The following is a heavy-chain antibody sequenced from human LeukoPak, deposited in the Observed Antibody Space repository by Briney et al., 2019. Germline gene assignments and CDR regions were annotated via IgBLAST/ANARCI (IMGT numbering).Heavy chain of an antibody. CDR3: ARVTWSTYYYGSGSSHNWFDP. CDR2: INHSGST. CDR1: GFTFSSYW. D-gene: IGHD3-10*01. V-gene: IGHV4-34*01. Sequence: GSLRLSCAASGFTFSSYWMSWVRQPPGKGLEWIGEINHSGSTNYNPSLKSRVTISVDTSKNQFSLKLSSVTAADTAVYYCARVTWSTYYYGSGSSHNWFDPWGQGTLVTVSS. J-gene: IGHJ5*02.